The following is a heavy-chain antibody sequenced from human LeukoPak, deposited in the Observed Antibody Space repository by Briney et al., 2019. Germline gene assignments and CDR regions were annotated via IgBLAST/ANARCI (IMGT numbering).Heavy chain of an antibody. Sequence: GGSLRLSCAASGFTFSSYSMNWVRQAPGKGLEWVSSISSSSSYIYYADSVKGRFTISRDNAKNSLYLQMNSLRAEDTAVYYCARVEEVGGTFDYWGQGTLVTVSS. J-gene: IGHJ4*02. CDR3: ARVEEVGGTFDY. V-gene: IGHV3-21*01. CDR1: GFTFSSYS. CDR2: ISSSSSYI. D-gene: IGHD1-26*01.